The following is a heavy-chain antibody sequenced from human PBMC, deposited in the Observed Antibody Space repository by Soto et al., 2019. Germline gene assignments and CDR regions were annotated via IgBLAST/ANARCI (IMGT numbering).Heavy chain of an antibody. CDR1: GGSIRSSSYY. CDR2: IYYSGST. Sequence: SETLSLTCTVSGGSIRSSSYYWGCIRQPPGKGLEWIGGIYYSGSTYYNPSLKSRVTISVDTSKNQFSLKLSSVTAADTAVYFCARHGAVAGTYYFDPWGQGTLVTVSS. CDR3: ARHGAVAGTYYFDP. D-gene: IGHD6-19*01. J-gene: IGHJ4*02. V-gene: IGHV4-39*01.